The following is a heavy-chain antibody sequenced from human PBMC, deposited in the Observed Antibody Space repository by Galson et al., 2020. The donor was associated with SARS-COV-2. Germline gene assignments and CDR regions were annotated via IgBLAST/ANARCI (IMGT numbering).Heavy chain of an antibody. Sequence: ASVKVSCKVSGYTLTELSMHWVRQAPGKGLEWMGGFDPEDGETIYAQKFQGRVTITEDTSTDTAYMELSSLRSEDTAVYYCATGPVIAAAGTSWFDPWGQGTLVTVSS. CDR1: GYTLTELS. D-gene: IGHD6-13*01. J-gene: IGHJ5*02. V-gene: IGHV1-24*01. CDR3: ATGPVIAAAGTSWFDP. CDR2: FDPEDGET.